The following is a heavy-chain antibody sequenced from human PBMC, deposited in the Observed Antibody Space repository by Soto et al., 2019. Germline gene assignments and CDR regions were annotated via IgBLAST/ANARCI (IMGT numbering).Heavy chain of an antibody. CDR1: VFSFSYHY. CDR3: VRGGGGGQFDS. V-gene: IGHV3-11*05. D-gene: IGHD2-21*01. J-gene: IGHJ4*02. CDR2: ISPRSNYR. Sequence: GGSLRLSCAASVFSFSYHYMSWIRQAPGKGLEWLSYISPRSNYREYADSVKGRHTISRDNAKKSLFLQMNSLRAEDTGVYYCVRGGGGGQFDSWGQGTLVTVSS.